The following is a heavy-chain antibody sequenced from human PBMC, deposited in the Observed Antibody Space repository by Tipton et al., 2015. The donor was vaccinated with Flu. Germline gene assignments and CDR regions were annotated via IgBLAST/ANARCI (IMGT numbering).Heavy chain of an antibody. CDR2: IDPSDSYT. D-gene: IGHD3-10*01. V-gene: IGHV5-10-1*01. J-gene: IGHJ6*03. CDR3: ARHREDYYYYYYMAV. CDR1: GYSFTSYW. Sequence: QLVQSGAEVKKPGESLRISCKGSGYSFTSYWISWVRQMPGKGLEWMGRIDPSDSYTNYSPSFQGHVTISADKSISTAYLQWSSLKASDTAMYYCARHREDYYYYYYMAVWGKGTTVTVSS.